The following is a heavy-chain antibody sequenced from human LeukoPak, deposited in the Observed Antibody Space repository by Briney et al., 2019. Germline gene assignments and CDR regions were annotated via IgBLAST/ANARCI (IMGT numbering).Heavy chain of an antibody. D-gene: IGHD3-16*02. V-gene: IGHV1-2*02. Sequence: ASLNVSCKASGYTFTGYYMHWVRQAPGQGHEWMGCINVNTGGTNDAQKFQGRVVMTTDTSIKTVYMELSRLRSDDTAVYYCAHGNYLYFYYYMDVWGEGATVTVSS. CDR3: AHGNYLYFYYYMDV. J-gene: IGHJ6*03. CDR2: INVNTGGT. CDR1: GYTFTGYY.